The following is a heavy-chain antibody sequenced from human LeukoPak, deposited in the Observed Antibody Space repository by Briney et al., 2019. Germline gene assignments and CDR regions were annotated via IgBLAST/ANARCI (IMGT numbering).Heavy chain of an antibody. CDR3: ARHSPDIVVVPAAIPDVYLDY. D-gene: IGHD2-2*01. CDR2: IYYSGST. V-gene: IGHV4-31*03. J-gene: IGHJ4*02. CDR1: GGSISSGGYY. Sequence: SQTLSLTCTVSGGSISSGGYYWSWIRQHPGKGLEWIGYIYYSGSTNYNPSLKSRVTISVDTSKNQFSLKLSSVTAADTAVYYCARHSPDIVVVPAAIPDVYLDYWGQGTLVTVSS.